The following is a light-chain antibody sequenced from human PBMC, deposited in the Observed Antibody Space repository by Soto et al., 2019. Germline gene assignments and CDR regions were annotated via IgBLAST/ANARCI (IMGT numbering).Light chain of an antibody. V-gene: IGKV3D-15*01. CDR2: GAS. J-gene: IGKJ3*01. CDR3: QQRSNWPSS. Sequence: EIVMTQSPATLSVSPGERATLSCRASQSVNTNVAWYQQEPGQAPRLLIYGASTRATGIPARFSGSVSGTEFALTISSLQPEDFAVYYCQQRSNWPSSFGPGTKVDIK. CDR1: QSVNTN.